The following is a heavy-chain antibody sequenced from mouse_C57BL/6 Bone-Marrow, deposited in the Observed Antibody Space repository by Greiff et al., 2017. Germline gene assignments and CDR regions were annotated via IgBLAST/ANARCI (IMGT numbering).Heavy chain of an antibody. J-gene: IGHJ1*03. CDR2: IRSKSSNYAT. V-gene: IGHV10-3*01. D-gene: IGHD1-1*01. CDR1: GFTFNTYA. Sequence: EVKLVESGGGLVQPKGSLKLSCAASGFTFNTYAMHWVRQAPGKGLEWVARIRSKSSNYATYYADSVQDRFTISRDDSQSMLYLQMNNLKTEDTAMYYRVRGGFYDGPPRCWYFDVWGTGTTVTVSS. CDR3: VRGGFYDGPPRCWYFDV.